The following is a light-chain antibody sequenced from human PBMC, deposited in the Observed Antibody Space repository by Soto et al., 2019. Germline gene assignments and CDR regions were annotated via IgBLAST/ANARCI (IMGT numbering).Light chain of an antibody. J-gene: IGKJ1*01. CDR1: QNIDKY. CDR2: ATS. CDR3: QLSYGNHGT. Sequence: DIQMTQSPSSLSASVGDRVTISCRASQNIDKYLNCYQHKPGKAPTLLIHATSHLRSGVPTRFSGRGAGTFFTLTISSLQHEDLATYYCQLSYGNHGTFGRGTKVEL. V-gene: IGKV1-39*01.